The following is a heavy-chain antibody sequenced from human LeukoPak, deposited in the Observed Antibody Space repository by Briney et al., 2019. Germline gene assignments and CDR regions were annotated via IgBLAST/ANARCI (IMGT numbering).Heavy chain of an antibody. D-gene: IGHD1-26*01. CDR3: ARRSVAGATTGYYYDS. CDR2: INWNGDNP. Sequence: GTGGSLRLSCEASGFTFEDYGMTWVRQRPGKGLEYVCEINWNGDNPVYENSLRGRFTISRDNAKNSVYLQMSSLRVDDTAFYYCARRSVAGATTGYYYDSWGQGTLVTVSS. CDR1: GFTFEDYG. V-gene: IGHV3-20*04. J-gene: IGHJ4*02.